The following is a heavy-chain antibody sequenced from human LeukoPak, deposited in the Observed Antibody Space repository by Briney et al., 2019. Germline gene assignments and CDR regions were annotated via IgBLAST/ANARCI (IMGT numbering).Heavy chain of an antibody. CDR2: IYYSGST. J-gene: IGHJ4*02. D-gene: IGHD4-17*01. CDR3: ARAGWTTVTADY. Sequence: SETLSLTCTVSGGSISSYYWSWIRQPPGKGLEWIGYIYYSGSTNYNPSLKSRVTISVDTSKNQFSLKLSSVTAADTAVYYCARAGWTTVTADYWGQGTLVTVSS. CDR1: GGSISSYY. V-gene: IGHV4-59*01.